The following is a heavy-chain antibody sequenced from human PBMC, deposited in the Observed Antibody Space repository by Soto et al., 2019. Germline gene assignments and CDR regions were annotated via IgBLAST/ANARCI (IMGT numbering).Heavy chain of an antibody. D-gene: IGHD2-2*01. V-gene: IGHV3-23*01. CDR1: GFTFSSYA. CDR3: ANFFIVVVPAVGHYFDY. CDR2: ISGSGGST. Sequence: GGSLRLSCAASGFTFSSYAMSWVRQAPGKGLEWVSAISGSGGSTYYADSVKGRFTISRDNSKNTLYLQMNSLRAEDTAVYYCANFFIVVVPAVGHYFDYWGQGTLVTVSS. J-gene: IGHJ4*02.